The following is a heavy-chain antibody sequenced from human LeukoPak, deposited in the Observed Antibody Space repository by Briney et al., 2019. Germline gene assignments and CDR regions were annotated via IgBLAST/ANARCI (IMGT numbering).Heavy chain of an antibody. J-gene: IGHJ6*04. CDR1: GFTFSSYG. CDR3: ARDLARYCSSTSCYLAYYGMDV. D-gene: IGHD2-2*01. CDR2: IRYDGSNK. V-gene: IGHV3-33*01. Sequence: GRSLRLSCAASGFTFSSYGMHWVRQAPGKGLEWVAVIRYDGSNKYYADSVKGRFTISRDNSKNTLYLQMNSLRAEDTAVYYCARDLARYCSSTSCYLAYYGMDVWGKGTTVTVSS.